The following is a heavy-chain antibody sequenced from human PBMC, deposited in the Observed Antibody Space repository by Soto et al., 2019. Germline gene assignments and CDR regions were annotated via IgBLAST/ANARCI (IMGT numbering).Heavy chain of an antibody. CDR1: AGSFSGYY. Sequence: PSETLSLTCAVYAGSFSGYYWSWIRQPPGKGLQWIREINHSGSTHFNPSLKRRVTTSVATSKNQFSLKLSSVTAADTAVYYCGRGKLRLQYWPQGTRVTVSS. CDR3: GRGKLRLQY. V-gene: IGHV4-34*01. CDR2: INHSGST. J-gene: IGHJ4*02. D-gene: IGHD3-3*01.